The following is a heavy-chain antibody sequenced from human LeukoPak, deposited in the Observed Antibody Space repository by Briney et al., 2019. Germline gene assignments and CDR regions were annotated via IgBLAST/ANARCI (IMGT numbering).Heavy chain of an antibody. V-gene: IGHV3-48*03. CDR3: ASEYCSGDSCYSGFDS. J-gene: IGHJ4*02. D-gene: IGHD2-15*01. CDR1: GFTFSSYE. Sequence: GGSLRLSCAASGFTFSSYEMNWVRQAPGKGLEWVSYISSSGNTIYYADSVKGRFTISRDNAKNPLYLQMNSLRVEDTAVYYCASEYCSGDSCYSGFDSWGQGTLVTVSS. CDR2: ISSSGNTI.